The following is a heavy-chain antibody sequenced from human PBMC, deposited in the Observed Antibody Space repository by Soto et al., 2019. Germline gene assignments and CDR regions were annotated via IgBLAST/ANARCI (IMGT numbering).Heavy chain of an antibody. Sequence: QVQLQESGPGLVKPSQTLSLTCTVSGGSISSGGYYWSWIRQHPGKGLEWIGYIYYSGSTYYDPSLTSRVTLSVDQSKNEFSLKLSSVTAADTAVYYCARGRWGSTSWYFDYWGQGTLVTVSS. CDR1: GGSISSGGYY. D-gene: IGHD2-2*01. CDR2: IYYSGST. CDR3: ARGRWGSTSWYFDY. J-gene: IGHJ4*02. V-gene: IGHV4-31*03.